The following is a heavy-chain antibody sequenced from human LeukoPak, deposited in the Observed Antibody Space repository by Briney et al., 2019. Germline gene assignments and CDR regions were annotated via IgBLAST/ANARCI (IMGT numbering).Heavy chain of an antibody. CDR2: IIPILGIA. Sequence: SVKVSCKASGGTFSSYAISWVRQAPGQGLEWMGRIIPILGIANYAQKFQGRVTITADKSTSTAYMELSSLRSEDTAVYYCARASSAEQLVTAWGQGTLVTVSS. D-gene: IGHD6-6*01. V-gene: IGHV1-69*04. CDR3: ARASSAEQLVTA. J-gene: IGHJ5*02. CDR1: GGTFSSYA.